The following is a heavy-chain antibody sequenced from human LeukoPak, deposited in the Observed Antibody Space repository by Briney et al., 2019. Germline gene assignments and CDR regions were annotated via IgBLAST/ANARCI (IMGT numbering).Heavy chain of an antibody. J-gene: IGHJ4*02. CDR2: IYSGGST. V-gene: IGHV3-53*05. D-gene: IGHD5-18*01. Sequence: GGSLRLSCAASGFTVSSNYMSWVRQAPGKGLEWVSVIYSGGSTYYADSVKGRFTISRDNSKNTLYLQMNSLRAEDTAVYYCASPTVDTAMVGVDYWGRGTLVTVSS. CDR1: GFTVSSNY. CDR3: ASPTVDTAMVGVDY.